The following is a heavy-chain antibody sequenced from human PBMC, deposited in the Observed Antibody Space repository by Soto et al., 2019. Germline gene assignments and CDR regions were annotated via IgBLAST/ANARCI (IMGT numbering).Heavy chain of an antibody. V-gene: IGHV3-23*01. Sequence: EVPLLESGGGLVQPGGSLRLSCAASGFTFSSYAMRWVRQAPVKGLEWVSAISGSGGSTYYADSVKGRFTISRDNSKNKLYLQMNSLRAEDTAVYDCARRGSGSYYDYWGQGTLVTVSS. J-gene: IGHJ4*02. CDR2: ISGSGGST. D-gene: IGHD1-26*01. CDR1: GFTFSSYA. CDR3: ARRGSGSYYDY.